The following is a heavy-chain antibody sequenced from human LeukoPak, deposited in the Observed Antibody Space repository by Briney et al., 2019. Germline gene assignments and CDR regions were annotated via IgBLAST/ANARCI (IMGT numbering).Heavy chain of an antibody. D-gene: IGHD2-2*01. CDR1: GGSLSGYY. CDR3: ARRVPAASGGGFDY. CDR2: VNAVGST. J-gene: IGHJ4*02. Sequence: SETLSLTCAVSGGSLSGYYWNWIRQPPGNGLEWIGYVNAVGSTKYNPSLSSRLTISVDKSKNQFSLKLNSVTAADSAVYFCARRVPAASGGGFDYWGQGTLVAVSP. V-gene: IGHV4-4*08.